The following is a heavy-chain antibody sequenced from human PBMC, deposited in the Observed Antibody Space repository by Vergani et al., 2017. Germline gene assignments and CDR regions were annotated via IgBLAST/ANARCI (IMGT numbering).Heavy chain of an antibody. Sequence: QLQLQESGPGLVKPSATLSLTCSVSGACIRSSNYYWGWIRQPPGKGLEWIASIYYRGSTHYNPSRMSRVTISVDTYKNQFSLKLSCVIAADTAVYFCARHSTVEWLVKLAWIDPWGQGILVTVSS. CDR3: ARHSTVEWLVKLAWIDP. CDR1: GACIRSSNYY. CDR2: IYYRGST. V-gene: IGHV4-39*01. D-gene: IGHD6-19*01. J-gene: IGHJ5*02.